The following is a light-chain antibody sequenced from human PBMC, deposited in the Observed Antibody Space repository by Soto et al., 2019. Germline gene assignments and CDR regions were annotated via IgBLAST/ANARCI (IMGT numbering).Light chain of an antibody. CDR2: GAS. Sequence: EIVMTQSPATLSVSPGERATLSCRASQSVSSNLAWYQQKPGQAPRLLIYGASTRATGIPARFSGSGSGTASTLTISSLQSEDFAVYYCQQYKNWPLTFGGGTKVEIK. CDR1: QSVSSN. V-gene: IGKV3-15*01. CDR3: QQYKNWPLT. J-gene: IGKJ4*01.